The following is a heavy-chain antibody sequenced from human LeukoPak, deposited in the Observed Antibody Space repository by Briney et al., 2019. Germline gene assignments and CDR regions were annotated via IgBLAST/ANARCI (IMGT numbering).Heavy chain of an antibody. J-gene: IGHJ6*03. CDR2: ISSSGSTI. CDR3: ARYHYDSSGYLYYYYMDV. Sequence: SGGSLRLSCAACGFTFSDYYMSWNRQAPGKGLEWVSYISSSGSTIYYADSVKGRFTISRDNAKNSLYLQMNSLRAEDTAVYYCARYHYDSSGYLYYYYMDVWGKGTTVTVSS. D-gene: IGHD3-22*01. V-gene: IGHV3-11*04. CDR1: GFTFSDYY.